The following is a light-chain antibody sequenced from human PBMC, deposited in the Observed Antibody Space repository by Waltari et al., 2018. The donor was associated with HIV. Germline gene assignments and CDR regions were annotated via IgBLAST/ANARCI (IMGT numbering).Light chain of an antibody. CDR2: SNN. CDR1: SSNIGSNA. J-gene: IGLJ2*01. CDR3: AAWDVSVSGRGVI. V-gene: IGLV1-47*02. Sequence: QSVLTQPPSASGTPGQGVTISCSGSSSNIGSNAVNWYRQLPGTAPKVLIYSNNRRPSGVPDRFSGSKSGTSASLAISGLRPDDEADYYCAAWDVSVSGRGVIFGGGTKLTVL.